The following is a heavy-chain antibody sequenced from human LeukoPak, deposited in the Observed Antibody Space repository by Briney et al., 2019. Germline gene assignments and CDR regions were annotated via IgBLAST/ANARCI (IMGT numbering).Heavy chain of an antibody. D-gene: IGHD1-26*01. V-gene: IGHV1-24*01. CDR2: FDPEDGEA. J-gene: IGHJ4*02. CDR3: ATNKVGAKKGSWYYFDY. Sequence: ASVKVSCKVSGYTLTELSMHWVRQAPGKGLEWMGGFDPEDGEAIYAQKFQGRVTMTEDTSTDTAYMELSSLRSEDTAVYYCATNKVGAKKGSWYYFDYWGQGTLVTVSS. CDR1: GYTLTELS.